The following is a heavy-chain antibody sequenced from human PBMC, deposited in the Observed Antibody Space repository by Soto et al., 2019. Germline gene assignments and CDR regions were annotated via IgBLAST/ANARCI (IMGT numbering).Heavy chain of an antibody. J-gene: IGHJ4*02. CDR3: AHSMAAATGGHYFDY. Sequence: QITLKESGPTLVKPTQTLTLTCTFSGFSLSTSGVGVGWIRQPPGKALEWLALIYWDDDKRYSPSLKSRLTITKDTSNNQVVLTMTNMDPVDTATYSCAHSMAAATGGHYFDYWGQGTLVTVSS. CDR1: GFSLSTSGVG. CDR2: IYWDDDK. D-gene: IGHD6-13*01. V-gene: IGHV2-5*02.